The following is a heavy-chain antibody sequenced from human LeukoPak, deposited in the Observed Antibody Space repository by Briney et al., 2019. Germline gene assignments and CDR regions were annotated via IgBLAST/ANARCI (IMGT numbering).Heavy chain of an antibody. CDR1: GGSISSYY. V-gene: IGHV4-59*01. D-gene: IGHD3-22*01. J-gene: IGHJ4*02. CDR3: ARDSSGWHGGFDY. Sequence: SETLSLTCTVSGGSISSYYWSWIRQPPGKGLEWIGYIYYSGSTNYNPSLKSLVTISVDTSKNQFSLKLSSVTAADTAVYYCARDSSGWHGGFDYWGQGTLVTVSS. CDR2: IYYSGST.